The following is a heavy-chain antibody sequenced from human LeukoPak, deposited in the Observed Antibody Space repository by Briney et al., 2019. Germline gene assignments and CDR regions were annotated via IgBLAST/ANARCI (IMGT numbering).Heavy chain of an antibody. CDR3: ARLRPGRFIDS. Sequence: PSETQSLTCTVSGGSMSSYYWSWIRQPPGKGLEWIGYIYNSGSTTYNPSLKSRVTISVDTSKNQFFLKLSSVTAADTAVYYCARLRPGRFIDSWGQGNLVTVSS. V-gene: IGHV4-59*08. D-gene: IGHD3-10*01. J-gene: IGHJ4*02. CDR1: GGSMSSYY. CDR2: IYNSGST.